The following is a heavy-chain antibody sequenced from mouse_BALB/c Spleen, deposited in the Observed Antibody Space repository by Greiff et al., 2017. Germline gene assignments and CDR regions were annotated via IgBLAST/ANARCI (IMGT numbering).Heavy chain of an antibody. CDR1: GFSLTSYG. Sequence: QVQLQQSGPSLVQPSQSLSITCTVSGFSLTSYGVHWVRQSPGKGLEWLGVIWRGGSTDYNAAFMSRLSITKDNSKSQVFFKMNSLQADDTAIYYCAKSNYYGYPHYYAMDYWGQGTSVTVSS. D-gene: IGHD1-2*01. V-gene: IGHV2-5-1*01. CDR2: IWRGGST. CDR3: AKSNYYGYPHYYAMDY. J-gene: IGHJ4*01.